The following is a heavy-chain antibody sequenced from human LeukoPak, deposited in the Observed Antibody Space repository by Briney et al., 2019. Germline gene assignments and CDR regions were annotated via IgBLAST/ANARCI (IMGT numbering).Heavy chain of an antibody. CDR1: GGSISSYY. J-gene: IGHJ3*02. V-gene: IGHV4-4*07. Sequence: SETLSLTCTVSGGSISSYYWSWIRQPAGKGLEWIGRIYTSGSTNYNPSLKSRVTMSVDTSKNQFSLKLRSVTAADTAVYYCASLRKRGGAFDTWGQGTMVTVSS. CDR3: ASLRKRGGAFDT. CDR2: IYTSGST.